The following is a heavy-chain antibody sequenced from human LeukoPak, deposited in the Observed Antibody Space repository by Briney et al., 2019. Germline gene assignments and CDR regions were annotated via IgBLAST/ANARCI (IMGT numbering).Heavy chain of an antibody. Sequence: PSETLSLTCTVSGGSISSYFWSWIRQPPGKGLEWIGYIYSSGNTNYNPSLKSRVTISVDTSKNQFSLKLSSVTAADTAVYYCARYDGYGYDYWGQGTLVTVSS. CDR3: ARYDGYGYDY. CDR1: GGSISSYF. D-gene: IGHD5-24*01. J-gene: IGHJ4*02. V-gene: IGHV4-59*01. CDR2: IYSSGNT.